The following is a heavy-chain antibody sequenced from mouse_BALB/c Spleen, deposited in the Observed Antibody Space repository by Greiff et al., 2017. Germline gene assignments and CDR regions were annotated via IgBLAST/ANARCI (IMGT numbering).Heavy chain of an antibody. CDR3: AREGYYGSSYDWFAY. Sequence: EVMLVESGGGLVQPGGSRKLSCAASGFTFSSFGMHWVRQAPEKGLEWVAYISSGSSTIYYADTVKGRFTISRDNPKNTLFLQMTSLRSEDTAMYYCAREGYYGSSYDWFAYWGQGTLVTVSA. CDR1: GFTFSSFG. J-gene: IGHJ3*01. D-gene: IGHD1-1*01. CDR2: ISSGSSTI. V-gene: IGHV5-17*02.